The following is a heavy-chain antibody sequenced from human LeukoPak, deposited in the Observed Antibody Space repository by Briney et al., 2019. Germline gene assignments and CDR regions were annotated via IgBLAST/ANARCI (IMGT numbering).Heavy chain of an antibody. J-gene: IGHJ4*02. CDR3: AKEPRTNY. Sequence: VGSLRLSCAASEFTFSSYSMNWVRQAPGKGLEWVSSISRSSSYIYYADSVKGRFSISRDNSKNTLYLQMNSLRAEDTAVYYCAKEPRTNYWGLGTLVTVSS. CDR2: ISRSSSYI. V-gene: IGHV3-21*04. CDR1: EFTFSSYS.